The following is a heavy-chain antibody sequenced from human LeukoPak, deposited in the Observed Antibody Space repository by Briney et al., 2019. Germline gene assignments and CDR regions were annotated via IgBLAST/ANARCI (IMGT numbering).Heavy chain of an antibody. CDR1: GGSISSGSYY. Sequence: SETLSLTCTVSGGSISSGSYYWSWIRQPAGKGLEWIGRIYTSGSTNYNPSLKSRVTISVDTSKNQFSLKLSSVTAADTAVYSCARTRQLDSYNWFDPWGQGTLVTVSS. V-gene: IGHV4-61*02. CDR3: ARTRQLDSYNWFDP. D-gene: IGHD6-13*01. CDR2: IYTSGST. J-gene: IGHJ5*02.